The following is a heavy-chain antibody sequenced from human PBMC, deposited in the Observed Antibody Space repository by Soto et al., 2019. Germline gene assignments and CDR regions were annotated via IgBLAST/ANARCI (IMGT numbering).Heavy chain of an antibody. V-gene: IGHV1-69*01. CDR1: GGTFSSYA. CDR3: ASPPPYCSSTSCPNWFDP. D-gene: IGHD2-2*01. Sequence: QVQLVQSGAEVKKPGSSVKVSCKASGGTFSSYAISWVRQAPGQGLEWMGGIIPIFGTANYAQKFQGRVTITADESTSIANMELSSLRSEDTAVYYCASPPPYCSSTSCPNWFDPWGQGTLVTVSS. CDR2: IIPIFGTA. J-gene: IGHJ5*02.